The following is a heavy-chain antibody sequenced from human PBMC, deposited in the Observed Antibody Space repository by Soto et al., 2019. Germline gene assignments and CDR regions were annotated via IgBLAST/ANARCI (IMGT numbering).Heavy chain of an antibody. Sequence: QVQLVQSGAEVRKPGSSVKVSCTASGDTFNFYTISWVRQAPGQGLEWIGRVIPMLRMTYYAQKFQGRVTIXXDXTSRTAYMALSSLRSDDTAVYYCATNYGSGSTHFDYWGQGTLVTVSS. CDR1: GDTFNFYT. D-gene: IGHD3-10*01. CDR3: ATNYGSGSTHFDY. J-gene: IGHJ4*02. V-gene: IGHV1-69*02. CDR2: VIPMLRMT.